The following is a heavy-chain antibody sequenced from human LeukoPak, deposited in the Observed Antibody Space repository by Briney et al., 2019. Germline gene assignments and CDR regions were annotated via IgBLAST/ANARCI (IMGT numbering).Heavy chain of an antibody. CDR2: MNPNSGNT. V-gene: IGHV1-8*03. Sequence: GASVKVSCKASGYTFTSYDINWARQATGQGLEWMGWMNPNSGNTGYAQKFQGRVTITRNTSISTAYMELSSLRSEDTAVYYCARGLVPAAPDAFDYWGQGTLVTVSP. CDR3: ARGLVPAAPDAFDY. CDR1: GYTFTSYD. D-gene: IGHD2-2*01. J-gene: IGHJ4*02.